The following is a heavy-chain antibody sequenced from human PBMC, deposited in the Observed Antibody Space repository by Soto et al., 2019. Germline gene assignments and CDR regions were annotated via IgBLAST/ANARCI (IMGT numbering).Heavy chain of an antibody. V-gene: IGHV4-31*02. CDR3: ASYYDIWTPFDY. CDR1: GGSISSGGYY. D-gene: IGHD3-9*01. J-gene: IGHJ4*02. Sequence: SESLSRTWTLSGGSISSGGYYWSWIRQHPGKGLEWIGYIYYSGSTYYNPSLKSRVTISLDTSKNQFSLKLSSVTAADTAVYSCASYYDIWTPFDYCGRGTLVTVS. CDR2: IYYSGST.